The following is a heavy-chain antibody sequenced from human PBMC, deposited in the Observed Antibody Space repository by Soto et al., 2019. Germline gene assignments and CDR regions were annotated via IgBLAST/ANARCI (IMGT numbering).Heavy chain of an antibody. J-gene: IGHJ4*02. CDR1: GGSFNRHT. CDR3: ASGTLGLLPPPLGY. V-gene: IGHV1-69*01. CDR2: IIPIFGTA. D-gene: IGHD2-15*01. Sequence: QVQLVQSGAEVRKPGSSVRVSCKASGGSFNRHTISWVRQAPGQGLEWMGGIIPIFGTANHAQKFQGRVTITADESTSTAYMELSSLRSEDTAVYYCASGTLGLLPPPLGYWGQGTLVTVSS.